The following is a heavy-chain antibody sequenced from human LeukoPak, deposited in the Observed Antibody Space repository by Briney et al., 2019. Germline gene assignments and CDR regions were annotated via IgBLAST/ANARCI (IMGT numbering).Heavy chain of an antibody. CDR2: ISGSGGRT. CDR3: AKDRLLNCRGDCYIFDY. Sequence: QSGGSLRLSCAASRFTFSSYAMNWVRQAPGKGLEWVSVISGSGGRTYYADSVKGWFTISRDNSKNTVHLQMNSLRAEDTAVYYCAKDRLLNCRGDCYIFDYWGQGTVVTVSS. J-gene: IGHJ4*02. D-gene: IGHD2-21*02. V-gene: IGHV3-23*01. CDR1: RFTFSSYA.